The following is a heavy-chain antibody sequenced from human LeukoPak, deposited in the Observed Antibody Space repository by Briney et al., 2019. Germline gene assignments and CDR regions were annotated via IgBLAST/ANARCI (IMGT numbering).Heavy chain of an antibody. V-gene: IGHV3-13*01. J-gene: IGHJ4*02. Sequence: GGSLRLSCAASGFTFSSYDMHWVRQATGKGLEWVSAIGTAGDTYYPGSVKGRFTISRENAKNSLYLQMNSLRAGDTAVYYCARAQSSYGSGSYYLDYWGQGTLVTVSS. CDR2: IGTAGDT. CDR3: ARAQSSYGSGSYYLDY. CDR1: GFTFSSYD. D-gene: IGHD3-10*01.